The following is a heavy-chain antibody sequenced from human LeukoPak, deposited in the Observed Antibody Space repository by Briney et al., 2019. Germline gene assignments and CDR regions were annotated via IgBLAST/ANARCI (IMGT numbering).Heavy chain of an antibody. CDR1: GFTFSRH. CDR3: ARGQSRYFDWYLGFFDY. CDR2: ISSTSSYI. Sequence: GRCLRLSCAASGFTFSRHMNWVRQAPGKGLEWFSSISSTSSYIYYADSVKGRFTISRDNAKNSLYLQMNSLRADDTAVYYCARGQSRYFDWYLGFFDYWGQGTLVTVSS. V-gene: IGHV3-21*01. D-gene: IGHD3-9*01. J-gene: IGHJ4*02.